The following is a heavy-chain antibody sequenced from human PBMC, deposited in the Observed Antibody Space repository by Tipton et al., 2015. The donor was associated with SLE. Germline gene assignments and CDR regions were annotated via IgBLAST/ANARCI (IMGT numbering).Heavy chain of an antibody. CDR3: ARSGLSIAVAPYFDY. V-gene: IGHV3-7*01. CDR1: GFTFSSYW. Sequence: GSLRLSCAASGFTFSSYWMSWVRQAPGKGLEWVANIKQDGSEKYYVDSVKGRFTISRDNAKNSLYLQMNSLRAEDTAVYYCARSGLSIAVAPYFDYWGQGTLVTVSS. J-gene: IGHJ4*02. CDR2: IKQDGSEK. D-gene: IGHD6-19*01.